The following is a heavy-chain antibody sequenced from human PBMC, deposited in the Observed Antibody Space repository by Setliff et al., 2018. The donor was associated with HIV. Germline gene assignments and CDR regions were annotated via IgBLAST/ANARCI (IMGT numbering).Heavy chain of an antibody. CDR3: ARDVSWRVRTYIDY. CDR2: INWNGGST. J-gene: IGHJ4*02. CDR1: GFTFSSYA. D-gene: IGHD3-3*01. V-gene: IGHV3-20*04. Sequence: LRLSCAASGFTFSSYAMSWVRQAPGKGLEWVSGINWNGGSTGYADSVKGRFTISRDNAKNTVYLQMNSLRGEDTAVYYCARDVSWRVRTYIDYWGQGALVTVSS.